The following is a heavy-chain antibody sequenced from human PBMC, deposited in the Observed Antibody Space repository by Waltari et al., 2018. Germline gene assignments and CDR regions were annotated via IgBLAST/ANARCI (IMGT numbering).Heavy chain of an antibody. J-gene: IGHJ4*02. CDR2: IRSGGSTI. Sequence: EVQLVESGGGLVQPGGSLRLPCVPSGFLFSNYQMNWVRQAPGKGLEWVAFIRSGGSTIYADSVKGRFTISRDNAENSLYLQMNSLRVEDTAIYYCATDLPGDRDFDFWGQGTLVTVSS. CDR1: GFLFSNYQ. D-gene: IGHD7-27*01. CDR3: ATDLPGDRDFDF. V-gene: IGHV3-48*03.